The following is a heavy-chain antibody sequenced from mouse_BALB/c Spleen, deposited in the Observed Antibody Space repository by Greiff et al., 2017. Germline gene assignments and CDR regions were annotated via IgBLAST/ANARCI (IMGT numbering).Heavy chain of an antibody. Sequence: VMLVESGPGLVAPSQSLSITCTVSGFSLTSYGVHWVRQPPGKGLEWLGVIWAGGSTNYNSALMSRLSISKDNSKSQVFLKMNSLQTDDTAMYYCARDGGFMDYWGQGTSVTVSS. CDR2: IWAGGST. CDR3: ARDGGFMDY. V-gene: IGHV2-9*02. J-gene: IGHJ4*01. CDR1: GFSLTSYG. D-gene: IGHD3-1*01.